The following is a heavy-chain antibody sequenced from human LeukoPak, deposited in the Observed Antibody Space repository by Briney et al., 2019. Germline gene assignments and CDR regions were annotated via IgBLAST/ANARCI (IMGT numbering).Heavy chain of an antibody. CDR1: GYTFTSYG. J-gene: IGHJ5*02. V-gene: IGHV1-18*01. Sequence: ASVKVSCKASGYTFTSYGISWVRQARGQGLEWMGWISAYNGNTNYAQKLQGRVTMTTDTSTSTAYMELRSLRSDDTAVYYCARDSVPTLSTRKLNWFDPWGQGTLVTVSS. CDR3: ARDSVPTLSTRKLNWFDP. CDR2: ISAYNGNT. D-gene: IGHD4-17*01.